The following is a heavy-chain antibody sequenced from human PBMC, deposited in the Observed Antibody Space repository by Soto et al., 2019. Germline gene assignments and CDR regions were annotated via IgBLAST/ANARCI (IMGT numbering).Heavy chain of an antibody. CDR2: INSGNGDT. CDR3: VRDQRLLTRKENYYYGMDI. Sequence: GASVKVSCKALGYSFSTPAMHWVRQAPGQRLEWMGWINSGNGDTKYSQTFQNRVTITRDISASTAYMELSSLRSEDTAVYYCVRDQRLLTRKENYYYGMDIWGQGTTVTVSS. V-gene: IGHV1-3*01. CDR1: GYSFSTPA. D-gene: IGHD3-10*01. J-gene: IGHJ6*02.